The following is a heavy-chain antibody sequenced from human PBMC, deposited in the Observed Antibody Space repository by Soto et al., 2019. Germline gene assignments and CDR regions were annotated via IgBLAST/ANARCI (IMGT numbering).Heavy chain of an antibody. J-gene: IGHJ4*02. CDR1: GYSFTGYY. Sequence: HEHLVQSGAEVKRPGASLKVSCKASGYSFTGYYIHWVRQAPGQGLEWMGWINPDSGATNYAQNFQGRVTLPGGTAISTASVDLSSLASDDAAVYYCARGDYGTGGYPFPCFDYWGQGTLVIVSS. V-gene: IGHV1-2*02. CDR3: ARGDYGTGGYPFPCFDY. D-gene: IGHD3-10*01. CDR2: INPDSGAT.